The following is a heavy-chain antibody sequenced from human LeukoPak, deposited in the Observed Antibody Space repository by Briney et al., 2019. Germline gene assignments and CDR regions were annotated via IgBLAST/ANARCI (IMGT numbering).Heavy chain of an antibody. CDR2: IYHSGST. CDR1: GGSISSSSYY. J-gene: IGHJ6*03. V-gene: IGHV4-39*07. CDR3: AREGYSIFNYMDV. D-gene: IGHD3-9*01. Sequence: PSETLSLTCTVSGGSISSSSYYWGWIRQPPGKGLEWIGSIYHSGSTNYNPSFKSRVTMSVDNSKNQFFLKLSSVTAADTAVYYCAREGYSIFNYMDVWGKGTTVTVSS.